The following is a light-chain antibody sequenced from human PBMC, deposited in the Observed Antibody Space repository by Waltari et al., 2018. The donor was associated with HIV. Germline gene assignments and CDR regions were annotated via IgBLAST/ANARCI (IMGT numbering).Light chain of an antibody. V-gene: IGLV2-14*01. CDR2: EVS. Sequence: QSAPTQPASVSGSPGPSITISCTGTSSDIGHSKYVSWYQQSPGKAPKLMIYEVSNRPSGVSNRFSGSKSGNTASLTISGLQAEDEADYYCSSYISTTTLFGTGTKVTVL. J-gene: IGLJ1*01. CDR1: SSDIGHSKY. CDR3: SSYISTTTL.